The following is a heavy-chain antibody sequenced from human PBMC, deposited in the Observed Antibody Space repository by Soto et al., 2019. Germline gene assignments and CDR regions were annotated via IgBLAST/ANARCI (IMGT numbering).Heavy chain of an antibody. CDR3: ASQMARYGGGTPYYYYMDV. D-gene: IGHD4-17*01. CDR2: IYYSGST. CDR1: GGSISSSSYY. Sequence: PSETLSLTCTVSGGSISSSSYYWGWIRQPPGKGLEWIGSIYYSGSTYYNPSLKSRVTISVDTSKNQFSLKLSSVTAADTAVYYCASQMARYGGGTPYYYYMDVWGKATTVTVSS. J-gene: IGHJ6*03. V-gene: IGHV4-39*01.